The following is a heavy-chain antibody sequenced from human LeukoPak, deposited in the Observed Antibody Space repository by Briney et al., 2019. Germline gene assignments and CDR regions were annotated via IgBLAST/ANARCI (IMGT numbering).Heavy chain of an antibody. CDR2: IYSGGST. J-gene: IGHJ4*02. Sequence: GGSLRLSCAASGFTVSSNYMSWVRQAPGKGLEWVSVIYSGGSTYYADSVKGRFTISRDNSKNTLYLQMNSLRAEDTAVYYCARDRRDSSSWNAYYFDYWGQGTLVTVSS. CDR3: ARDRRDSSSWNAYYFDY. V-gene: IGHV3-53*01. D-gene: IGHD6-13*01. CDR1: GFTVSSNY.